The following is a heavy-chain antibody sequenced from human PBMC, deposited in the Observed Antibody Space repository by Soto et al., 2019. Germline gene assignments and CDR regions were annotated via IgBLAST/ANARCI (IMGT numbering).Heavy chain of an antibody. Sequence: QEQLVQSEAEVKKPGSSVKVSCKDSGGLFSSFAISWVRQAPGQGLEWMGGIIPVFGTTNYAQKFQGRVTITADESTNTAYMELSSLTSDDTAMYYCARGGGPYVWFNEFWGQGTQVTVSS. CDR1: GGLFSSFA. J-gene: IGHJ4*02. D-gene: IGHD3-16*01. CDR3: ARGGGPYVWFNEF. V-gene: IGHV1-69*01. CDR2: IIPVFGTT.